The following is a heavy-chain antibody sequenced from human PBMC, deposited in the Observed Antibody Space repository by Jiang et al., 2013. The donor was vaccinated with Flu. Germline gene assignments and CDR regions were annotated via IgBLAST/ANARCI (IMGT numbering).Heavy chain of an antibody. Sequence: GSGLVKPSETLSLTCTFSGGSISSYYWSWIRQPPGKGLEWIGYIYYSGSTAYNPSLKSRVSISVDTSKNQFSLRVSSVTAADTAVYYCARDRGRDSTWAYWGQGTLVTVSS. CDR2: IYYSGST. V-gene: IGHV4-59*01. CDR1: GGSISSYY. D-gene: IGHD6-13*01. J-gene: IGHJ4*02. CDR3: ARDRGRDSTWAY.